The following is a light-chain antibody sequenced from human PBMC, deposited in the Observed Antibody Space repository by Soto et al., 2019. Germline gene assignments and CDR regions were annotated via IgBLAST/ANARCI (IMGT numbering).Light chain of an antibody. Sequence: EIVLTQSPGTLSLSPGERATLSCRASQSISSNYLAWHQQKPGQAPRLLIYGASNRATGVPDKFSGSGSGTDFTLTIDRLEPEDSAVYYCQQYDNFPRTFGPGTKVEFK. CDR1: QSISSNY. J-gene: IGKJ1*01. CDR2: GAS. CDR3: QQYDNFPRT. V-gene: IGKV3-20*01.